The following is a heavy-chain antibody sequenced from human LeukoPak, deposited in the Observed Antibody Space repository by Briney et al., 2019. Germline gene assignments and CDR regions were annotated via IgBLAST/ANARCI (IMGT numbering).Heavy chain of an antibody. CDR3: ASHGMDTAMVTSDY. CDR2: INHSGST. Sequence: SETLSLTCTVSGGSISSYYWSWIRQPPGKGLEWIGEINHSGSTNHNPSLKSRVTISVDTSKNQFSLKLSSVTAADTAVYYCASHGMDTAMVTSDYWGQGTLVTVSS. CDR1: GGSISSYY. V-gene: IGHV4-34*01. J-gene: IGHJ4*02. D-gene: IGHD5-18*01.